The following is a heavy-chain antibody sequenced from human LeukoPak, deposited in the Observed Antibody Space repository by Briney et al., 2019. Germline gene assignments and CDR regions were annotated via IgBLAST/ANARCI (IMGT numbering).Heavy chain of an antibody. Sequence: GGSLRLSCGASGFTVSTNYMSWVRQAPGKGLEWVSVIYSGDNTYYADSVKGRFTISRDISKNTLYLQMNSLRAEDTAVYYCAKHSGSYYAYYYYGMDVWGQGTTVTVSS. J-gene: IGHJ6*02. D-gene: IGHD1-26*01. CDR1: GFTVSTNY. CDR3: AKHSGSYYAYYYYGMDV. CDR2: IYSGDNT. V-gene: IGHV3-66*04.